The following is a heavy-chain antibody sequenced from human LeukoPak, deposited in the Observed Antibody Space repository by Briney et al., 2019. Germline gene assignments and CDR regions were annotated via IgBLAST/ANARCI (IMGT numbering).Heavy chain of an antibody. J-gene: IGHJ3*01. CDR3: ARDMSTRVTPISYAFDV. D-gene: IGHD4-23*01. CDR2: INPNGDRT. CDR1: EDTFTNYY. V-gene: IGHV1-46*01. Sequence: GASVKVSCKASEDTFTNYYMDWVRQAPGQGLEWLGIINPNGDRTAYAQNFQGRVTMTRDASTTTFYLELSSLRSEDTAVYFCARDMSTRVTPISYAFDVWGQGTMVIVSS.